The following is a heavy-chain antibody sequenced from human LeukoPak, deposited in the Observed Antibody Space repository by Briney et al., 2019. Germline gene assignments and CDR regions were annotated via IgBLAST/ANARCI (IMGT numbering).Heavy chain of an antibody. D-gene: IGHD3-16*02. CDR1: GFTFSSFA. Sequence: GGSLRLSCAVSGFTFSSFAMSWVRQAPGRGLEWVSVISGSGGSTYYADSVKGRFTISRDNSKNALYLQMNSLRAEDTAVYYCARGGRVITFGGVIVEGNYYGMDVWGQGTTVTVSS. CDR2: ISGSGGST. V-gene: IGHV3-23*01. J-gene: IGHJ6*02. CDR3: ARGGRVITFGGVIVEGNYYGMDV.